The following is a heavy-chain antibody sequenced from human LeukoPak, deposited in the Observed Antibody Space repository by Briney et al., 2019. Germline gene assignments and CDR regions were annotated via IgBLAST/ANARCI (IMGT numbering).Heavy chain of an antibody. Sequence: ASVKVSCKASGYTFTSYAMHWVRQAPGQRLEWMGWINAGNGNTKYSQKFQGRVTITRDTSASTAYMELSSLRSEDTAVYYCARDLGYYDSSGYCDYWGQGTLVTVSS. J-gene: IGHJ4*02. V-gene: IGHV1-3*01. CDR1: GYTFTSYA. CDR3: ARDLGYYDSSGYCDY. D-gene: IGHD3-22*01. CDR2: INAGNGNT.